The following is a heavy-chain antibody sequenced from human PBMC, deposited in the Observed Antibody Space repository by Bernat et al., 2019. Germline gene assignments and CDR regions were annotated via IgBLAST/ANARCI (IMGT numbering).Heavy chain of an antibody. V-gene: IGHV3-13*01. CDR3: ALQKTSGSRGAFDI. J-gene: IGHJ3*02. D-gene: IGHD3-10*01. CDR2: IAIAGRT. Sequence: EVQLVESGGGLIQPGGSLRLSCAASGFTFSNYDMHWVRQPTGKGLEWVSAIAIAGRTFYSGSVKGRFTISRDNAKDSLYLQMNSLRAGDTAIYYCALQKTSGSRGAFDIWGQGTMVNVSS. CDR1: GFTFSNYD.